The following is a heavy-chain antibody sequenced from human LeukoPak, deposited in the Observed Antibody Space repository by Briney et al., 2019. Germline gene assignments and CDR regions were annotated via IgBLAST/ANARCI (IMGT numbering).Heavy chain of an antibody. Sequence: QPGRSLRLSCVASGFTFSSYGMHWVRQAPGKGLEWVAVIWYDGSNKYYADSVKGRFTISRDNSKNTVYLQMNSLRAEDTAVYYCARFYYDSSRGAYWGRGTLVTVSS. CDR2: IWYDGSNK. J-gene: IGHJ4*02. CDR1: GFTFSSYG. D-gene: IGHD3-22*01. CDR3: ARFYYDSSRGAY. V-gene: IGHV3-33*01.